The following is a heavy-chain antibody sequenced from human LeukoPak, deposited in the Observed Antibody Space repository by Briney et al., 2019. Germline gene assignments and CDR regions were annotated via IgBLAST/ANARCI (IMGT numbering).Heavy chain of an antibody. V-gene: IGHV1-18*01. CDR2: ISAYNGNT. D-gene: IGHD3-9*01. Sequence: GASVKVSCKASAYTFTSYGISWVRQAPGQGLEWMGWISAYNGNTNYAQKLQGRVTMTTDTSTSTAYMELRSLRSDDTAVYYCARDPQSTSDYDILTDNYYYYGMDVWGQGTTVTVSS. CDR3: ARDPQSTSDYDILTDNYYYYGMDV. CDR1: AYTFTSYG. J-gene: IGHJ6*02.